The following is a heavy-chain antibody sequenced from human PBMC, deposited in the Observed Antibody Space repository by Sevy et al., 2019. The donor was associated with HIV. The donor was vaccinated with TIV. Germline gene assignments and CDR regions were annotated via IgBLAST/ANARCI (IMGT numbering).Heavy chain of an antibody. CDR2: ISGCGGGT. D-gene: IGHD6-13*01. CDR3: AKHYIHDIADGWYFAH. J-gene: IGHJ2*01. Sequence: GGSLRLSCAASGFTFNNYAMSWVRQAPGKGLEGKGLEWVSAISGCGGGTYYADSVRGRFTISRANSKNTLYLQVNSLRVEDTAVYYCAKHYIHDIADGWYFAHWGRGTLVTVSS. V-gene: IGHV3-23*01. CDR1: GFTFNNYA.